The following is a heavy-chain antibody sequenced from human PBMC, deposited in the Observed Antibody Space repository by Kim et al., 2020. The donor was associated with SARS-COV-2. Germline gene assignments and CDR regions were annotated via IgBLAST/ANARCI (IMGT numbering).Heavy chain of an antibody. V-gene: IGHV3-48*02. CDR3: ASGYGDYVYYYYGMDV. J-gene: IGHJ6*02. CDR1: GFTFSSYS. D-gene: IGHD4-17*01. CDR2: ISSSSSTI. Sequence: GGSLRLSCAASGFTFSSYSMNWVRQAPGKGLEWVSYISSSSSTIYYADSVKGRFTISRDNAKNSLYLQMNSLRDEDTAVYYCASGYGDYVYYYYGMDVWGQGTTVTVSS.